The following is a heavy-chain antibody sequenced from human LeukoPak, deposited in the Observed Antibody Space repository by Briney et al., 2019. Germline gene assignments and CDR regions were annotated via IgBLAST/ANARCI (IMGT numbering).Heavy chain of an antibody. CDR2: ISWNSGSI. Sequence: GRSLRLSCAASGFTFDDYAMHWVRQAPGKGLEWVSGISWNSGSIGYADSVKGRFTISRDNAKNSLYLQMNSLRAEDTALYYCAKDSFYGSGSYCDSWFDPWGQGTLVTVSS. CDR3: AKDSFYGSGSYCDSWFDP. CDR1: GFTFDDYA. J-gene: IGHJ5*02. V-gene: IGHV3-9*01. D-gene: IGHD3-10*01.